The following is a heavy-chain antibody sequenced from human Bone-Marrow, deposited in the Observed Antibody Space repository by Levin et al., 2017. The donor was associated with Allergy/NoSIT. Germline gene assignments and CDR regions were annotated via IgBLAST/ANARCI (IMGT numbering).Heavy chain of an antibody. V-gene: IGHV3-30-3*01. D-gene: IGHD3-10*01. Sequence: GGSLRLSCVASDFPFRNYAMHWVRQAPGKGLEWVAVISSDGSHTFYADSVRGRFTISRDNSKSTLYLQMDSLRVDDTAVYYCATPGGYYETAHSYEGYNFLDPWGQGPLLTVSS. J-gene: IGHJ5*02. CDR3: ATPGGYYETAHSYEGYNFLDP. CDR2: ISSDGSHT. CDR1: DFPFRNYA.